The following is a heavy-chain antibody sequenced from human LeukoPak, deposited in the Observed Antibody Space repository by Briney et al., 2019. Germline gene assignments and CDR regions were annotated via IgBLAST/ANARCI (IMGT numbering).Heavy chain of an antibody. CDR3: ARGYCSGGSCYLDY. V-gene: IGHV1-3*01. CDR2: INAGNGNT. CDR1: GGIFSSYA. Sequence: ASVKVSYKASGGIFSSYAISWVRQAPGQGLEWMGWINAGNGNTKYSQKFQGRVTITRDTSASTAYMELSSLRSEDTAVYYCARGYCSGGSCYLDYWGQGTLVTVSS. D-gene: IGHD2-15*01. J-gene: IGHJ4*02.